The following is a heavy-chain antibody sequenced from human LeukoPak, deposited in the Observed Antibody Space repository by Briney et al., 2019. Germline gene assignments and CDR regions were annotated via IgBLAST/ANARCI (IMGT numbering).Heavy chain of an antibody. D-gene: IGHD6-13*01. CDR1: GGTFSSYA. Sequence: SVKVSCKASGGTFSSYAISWVRQAPGQGLEWMGRIIPILGIANYAQKFQGRVTTTADKSTSTAYMELSSLRSEDTAVYYCARDRKLAFNWFDPWGQGTLVTVSS. CDR3: ARDRKLAFNWFDP. CDR2: IIPILGIA. V-gene: IGHV1-69*04. J-gene: IGHJ5*02.